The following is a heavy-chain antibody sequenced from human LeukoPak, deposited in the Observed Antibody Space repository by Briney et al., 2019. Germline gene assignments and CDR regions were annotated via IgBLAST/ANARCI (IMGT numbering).Heavy chain of an antibody. V-gene: IGHV1-18*01. D-gene: IGHD6-13*01. J-gene: IGHJ3*02. CDR1: GYTFTSQG. CDR3: ARDYPLYSSNPEAFDI. CDR2: ISTYNGDT. Sequence: ASVKVSCKASGYTFTSQGVSWVRQAPGQGLEWMGWISTYNGDTNYAQKLQGRVTLTTDTSTSTAYLELRSLRSDDTAVYYCARDYPLYSSNPEAFDIWGQGTKVTGSS.